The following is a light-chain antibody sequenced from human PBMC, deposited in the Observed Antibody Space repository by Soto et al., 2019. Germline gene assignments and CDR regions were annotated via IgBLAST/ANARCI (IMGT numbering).Light chain of an antibody. J-gene: IGKJ1*01. Sequence: EIVMTQSPATLSVSPEERVTLSCRASQSVRRNLAWYQQKPGQAPSLLIFGAITRATGIPARFSGSGSGTELTLTISSLQSEDSAIYYCQQYNVWPPWTFGQGTQV. CDR1: QSVRRN. CDR3: QQYNVWPPWT. V-gene: IGKV3-15*01. CDR2: GAI.